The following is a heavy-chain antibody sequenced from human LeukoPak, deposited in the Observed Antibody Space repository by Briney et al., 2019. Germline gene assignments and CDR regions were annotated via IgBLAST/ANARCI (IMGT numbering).Heavy chain of an antibody. CDR1: GFTFSSYS. Sequence: GGSLRLSCAASGFTFSSYSMNWVRQAPGKGLEWVSSISSSSYIYYADSVKGRFTISRDNAKNSLYLQMNSLRAEDTAVYYCARDRGYLLEYNSSSTAGPWGQGTLVTVSS. V-gene: IGHV3-21*01. CDR2: ISSSSYI. CDR3: ARDRGYLLEYNSSSTAGP. D-gene: IGHD6-6*01. J-gene: IGHJ4*02.